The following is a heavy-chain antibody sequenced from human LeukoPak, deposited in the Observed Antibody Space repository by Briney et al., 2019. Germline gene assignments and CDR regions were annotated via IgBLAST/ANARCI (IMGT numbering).Heavy chain of an antibody. Sequence: AASVNVSCKASGYTFTSYDINWVRQATGQGLEWMGWLNPNSGNKGYAQKFQGRVTMTRNTSIRTAYMELSSLRSEDTSVYYCARCCVQSSSHSSGWYYGDYWGEGTVDSVPS. CDR3: ARCCVQSSSHSSGWYYGDY. J-gene: IGHJ4*02. D-gene: IGHD6-19*01. CDR1: GYTFTSYD. V-gene: IGHV1-8*01. CDR2: LNPNSGNK.